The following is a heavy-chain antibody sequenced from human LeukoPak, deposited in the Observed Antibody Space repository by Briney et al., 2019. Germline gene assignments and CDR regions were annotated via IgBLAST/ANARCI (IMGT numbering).Heavy chain of an antibody. J-gene: IGHJ4*02. Sequence: PGGSLRLSCAASGFTFSSYSMNWVRQAPGKGLEWLGRIKSKGGGGTTDYAAPVKGRFTLSRDDSRSTLFLQMNSLQTGDTAVYCWLWVGKTVGGFGIWGQGTLVTVSS. D-gene: IGHD4-23*01. CDR3: LWVGKTVGGFGI. V-gene: IGHV3-15*01. CDR1: GFTFSSYS. CDR2: IKSKGGGGTT.